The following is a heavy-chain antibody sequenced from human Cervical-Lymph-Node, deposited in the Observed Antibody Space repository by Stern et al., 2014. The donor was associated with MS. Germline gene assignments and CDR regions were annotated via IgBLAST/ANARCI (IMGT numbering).Heavy chain of an antibody. Sequence: QVQLVQSGAEVKKPGASVTVSCKASGYTFTSHYIHWVRQAPGQGLEWMGICNPSRDSTSSAPLFQGRLTMTWDTSTSTVNMHLSSLTSEDTAVYYCARGFVSTANWFDHWGQGTLVTVSS. CDR1: GYTFTSHY. CDR3: ARGFVSTANWFDH. CDR2: CNPSRDST. J-gene: IGHJ5*02. D-gene: IGHD3-10*01. V-gene: IGHV1-46*01.